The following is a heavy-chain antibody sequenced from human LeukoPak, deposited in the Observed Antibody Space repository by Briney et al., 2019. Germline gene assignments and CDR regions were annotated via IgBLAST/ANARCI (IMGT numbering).Heavy chain of an antibody. Sequence: PGGSLRLSCAASGFTFSSYAMNWVRQAPGKGLEWVSVIFNGGSTYYADSVKGRFMISRDISKNTLYLQMNSLRAEDTAVYYCATSIVGFTYDEHFQHWGQGTLVTVSS. J-gene: IGHJ1*01. V-gene: IGHV3-23*03. D-gene: IGHD1-26*01. CDR2: IFNGGST. CDR1: GFTFSSYA. CDR3: ATSIVGFTYDEHFQH.